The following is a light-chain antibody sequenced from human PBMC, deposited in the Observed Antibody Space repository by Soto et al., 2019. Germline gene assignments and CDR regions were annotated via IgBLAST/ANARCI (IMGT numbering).Light chain of an antibody. CDR3: QQYGSSWT. J-gene: IGKJ1*01. Sequence: EMVMTQSPATLSVSPGERATLSCRASQSVSSDLAWYQQKPGQAPRLLIYGASSRATGIPDRFSGSGSGTDFTLTISRLEPEDFAVYYCQQYGSSWTFGQGTKVDIK. CDR1: QSVSSD. CDR2: GAS. V-gene: IGKV3-20*01.